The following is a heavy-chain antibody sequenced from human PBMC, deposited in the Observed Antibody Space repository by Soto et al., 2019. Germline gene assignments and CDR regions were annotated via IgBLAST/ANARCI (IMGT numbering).Heavy chain of an antibody. Sequence: PGESLKISCKGPGYSFAVYWITWVLQKPWKGLEWMGRIDPSDSQTYYSPSFRGHVTISVTKSITTVFLQWSSLRASDTAMYYCARQIYDSDTGPNFQYYFDSWGQGTPVTVSS. J-gene: IGHJ4*02. CDR1: GYSFAVYW. D-gene: IGHD3-22*01. CDR3: ARQIYDSDTGPNFQYYFDS. CDR2: IDPSDSQT. V-gene: IGHV5-10-1*01.